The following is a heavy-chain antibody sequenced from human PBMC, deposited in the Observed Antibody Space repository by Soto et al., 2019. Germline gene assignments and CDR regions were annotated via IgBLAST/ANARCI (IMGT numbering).Heavy chain of an antibody. J-gene: IGHJ5*02. V-gene: IGHV1-69*02. Sequence: QVQLVQSGAEVKKPGSSVKVSCEASGGTFSSYSFSWVRQAPGQGLEWMGRVIPILGMANYAQKFQGRVTIPADKSTSTVYREVSSLRSEDTAVYYCARGGAVVVPGAVDRHNWFDPWGQGTLVTVSS. CDR1: GGTFSSYS. CDR2: VIPILGMA. CDR3: ARGGAVVVPGAVDRHNWFDP. D-gene: IGHD2-2*01.